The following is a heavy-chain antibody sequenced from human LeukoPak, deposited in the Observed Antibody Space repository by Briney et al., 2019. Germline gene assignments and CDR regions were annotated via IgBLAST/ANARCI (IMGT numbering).Heavy chain of an antibody. V-gene: IGHV1-2*02. CDR1: GIPFISDN. J-gene: IGHJ3*01. Sequence: ASMKVSCKASGIPFISDNMHWGRHAPGQGPEWMGWINPDTGGTNYAQKFQGRVTMTRDKSISSAFMELFDLRSDDTAIYYCTRVLPVDVWGQGTMIIVST. CDR2: INPDTGGT. CDR3: TRVLPVDV.